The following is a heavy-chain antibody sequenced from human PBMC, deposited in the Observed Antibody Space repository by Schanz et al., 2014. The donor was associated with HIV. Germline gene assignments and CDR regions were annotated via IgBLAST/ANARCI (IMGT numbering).Heavy chain of an antibody. J-gene: IGHJ5*02. V-gene: IGHV1-8*02. CDR2: VNPKSGNT. CDR1: GYTFTSYD. CDR3: ARGRRDVSMIVLYWLDP. D-gene: IGHD3-22*01. Sequence: QAQLVQSGAEMKKSGASVRVSCKASGYTFTSYDINWVRQATGQGLEWMGWVNPKSGNTGYAQKFQGRVTMTRNTSISTAYMELSSLGSEDTAVYYCARGRRDVSMIVLYWLDPWGQGTLVTVSS.